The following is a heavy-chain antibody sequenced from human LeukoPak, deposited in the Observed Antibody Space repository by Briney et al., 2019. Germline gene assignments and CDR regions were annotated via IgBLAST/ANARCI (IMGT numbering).Heavy chain of an antibody. V-gene: IGHV4-59*01. CDR1: GGSIRSYY. CDR3: ARVGIQRSPTGIDY. Sequence: SETLSLTCTVSGGSIRSYYWSWIRQPPGKGLEWIGYIYYSGSTNYNPSLKSRVTISLDTSKNQFSLRLSSVIAADTAVYYCARVGIQRSPTGIDYWGQGTLVTVSS. D-gene: IGHD5-18*01. J-gene: IGHJ4*02. CDR2: IYYSGST.